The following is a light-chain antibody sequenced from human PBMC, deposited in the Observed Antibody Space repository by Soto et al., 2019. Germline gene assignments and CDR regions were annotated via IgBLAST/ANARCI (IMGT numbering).Light chain of an antibody. CDR3: ISYTTSTSFIL. V-gene: IGLV2-14*01. Sequence: QSVLTQPASVSGSPGQSITISCTGTSSDIGNYDFVSWYQQVPGTAPKAMIYEVSSRPSGVSNRFSGSNSGNTASLTISGLQAEDEAYYYCISYTTSTSFILFGGGTKLTVL. CDR2: EVS. CDR1: SSDIGNYDF. J-gene: IGLJ2*01.